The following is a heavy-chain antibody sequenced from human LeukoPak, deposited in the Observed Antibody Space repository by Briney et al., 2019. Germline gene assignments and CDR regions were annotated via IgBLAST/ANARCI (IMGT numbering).Heavy chain of an antibody. Sequence: GGSLRLSCAASGSTFSSYSMNWVRQAPGKGLEWVSYADSVKGRFTISRDNAKNSLYLQMNSLRGEDTAVYYCASRSREPSNLNAFDIWGQGTMVTVSS. J-gene: IGHJ3*02. CDR3: ASRSREPSNLNAFDI. D-gene: IGHD1-26*01. CDR1: GSTFSSYS. V-gene: IGHV3-48*01.